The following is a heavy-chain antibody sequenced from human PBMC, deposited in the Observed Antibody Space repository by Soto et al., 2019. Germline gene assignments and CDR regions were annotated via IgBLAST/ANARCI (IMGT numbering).Heavy chain of an antibody. CDR2: IIPIFGTT. V-gene: IGHV1-69*13. J-gene: IGHJ6*02. CDR3: ARLHSHGTYGMDV. CDR1: GGSFTYT. Sequence: SVKVSCKASGGSFTYTLSWVRQAPGQGLEWMGGIIPIFGTTNYAQKFQGRVTITADESTKTAYMELSTLRSEDTGVYYCARLHSHGTYGMDVWGQGTTVTVSS. D-gene: IGHD5-18*01.